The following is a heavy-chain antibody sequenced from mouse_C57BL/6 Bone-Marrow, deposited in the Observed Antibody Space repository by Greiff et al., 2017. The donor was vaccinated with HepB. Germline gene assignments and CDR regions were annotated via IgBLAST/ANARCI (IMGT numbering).Heavy chain of an antibody. CDR3: ARKWLSNYNFDY. D-gene: IGHD2-5*01. Sequence: VQLQQSGPELVKPGASVKISCKASGYAFSSSWMNWVKQRPGKGLEWIGRIYPGDGDTNYNGKFKGKATLTADKSSSTAYMQLSSLTSEDSAVYFCARKWLSNYNFDYWGQGTTLTVSS. CDR1: GYAFSSSW. V-gene: IGHV1-82*01. J-gene: IGHJ2*01. CDR2: IYPGDGDT.